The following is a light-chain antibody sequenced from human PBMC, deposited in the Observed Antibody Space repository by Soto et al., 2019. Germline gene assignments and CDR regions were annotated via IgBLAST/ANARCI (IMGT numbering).Light chain of an antibody. CDR1: QSVSSSY. V-gene: IGKV3-20*01. J-gene: IGKJ1*01. CDR3: QQYGSSLTWT. CDR2: GAS. Sequence: EIVMTQSPVTLSLSPGERATLSCRAIQSVSSSYLAWYQQKPGQAPRLLIYGASSRATGIPDRFSGSGSGTDFTLTISRLEPEDFAVYYCQQYGSSLTWTFGQGTKVAIK.